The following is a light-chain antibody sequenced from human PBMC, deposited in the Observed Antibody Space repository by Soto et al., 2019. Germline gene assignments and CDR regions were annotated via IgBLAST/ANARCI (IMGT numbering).Light chain of an antibody. V-gene: IGLV2-11*01. J-gene: IGLJ3*02. CDR2: DVI. CDR1: TSDVGGYNY. Sequence: QSALAQPRSVSGSPGQSVTISCTGTTSDVGGYNYVSWYQHHPGKAPKLIIHDVIERPSGVPDRFSGSKSGNTAFLTISGLQADDEADYYCCSYAGTYSWVFGGGTKVTVL. CDR3: CSYAGTYSWV.